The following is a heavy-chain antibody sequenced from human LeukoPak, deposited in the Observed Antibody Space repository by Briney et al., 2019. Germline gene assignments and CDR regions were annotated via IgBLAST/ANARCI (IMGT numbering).Heavy chain of an antibody. D-gene: IGHD3-10*01. J-gene: IGHJ4*02. CDR1: AYTFTSYD. Sequence: ASVKVSCKASAYTFTSYDINWVRQATGQGLEYMGWMNPNSGNTGYAQKLQGRVTMTTDTSTSTAYMELRSLRSDDTAVYYCARDLYYYGSGSPDYWGQGTLVTVSS. CDR3: ARDLYYYGSGSPDY. CDR2: MNPNSGNT. V-gene: IGHV1-8*01.